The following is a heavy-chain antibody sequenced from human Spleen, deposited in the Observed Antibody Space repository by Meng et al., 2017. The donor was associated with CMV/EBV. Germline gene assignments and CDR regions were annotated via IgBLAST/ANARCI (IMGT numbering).Heavy chain of an antibody. V-gene: IGHV4-34*01. CDR3: ARAPIVVVPAANWFDP. D-gene: IGHD2-2*01. CDR2: INHSGST. CDR1: GGSFSGYH. J-gene: IGHJ5*02. Sequence: HVQLQQWGAGLLKPSETLSLTCAVYGGSFSGYHWSWIRQPPGKGLEWIGEINHSGSTNYNPSLKSRVTISVDTSKNQFSLKLSSVTAADTAVYYCARAPIVVVPAANWFDPWGQGALVTVSS.